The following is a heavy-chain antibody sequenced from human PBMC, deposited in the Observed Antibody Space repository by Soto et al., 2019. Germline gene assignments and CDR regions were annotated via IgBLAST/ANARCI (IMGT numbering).Heavy chain of an antibody. CDR3: ARHKKNADALLDY. V-gene: IGHV5-10-1*03. CDR1: GYSFPTYW. J-gene: IGHJ4*02. CDR2: IDPSDSYT. Sequence: EVQLVQSGGEVKKPGESLQISCRGSGYSFPTYWISWVRQMPGKGLEWMGRIDPSDSYTSYRPSFQGHVTISVDKSISTAYLQLSSLQASDTAMYYCARHKKNADALLDYCGQGTLVTVSS. D-gene: IGHD2-8*01.